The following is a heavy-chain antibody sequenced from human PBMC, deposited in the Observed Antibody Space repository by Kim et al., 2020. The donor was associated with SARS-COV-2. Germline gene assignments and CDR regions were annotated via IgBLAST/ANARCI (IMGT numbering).Heavy chain of an antibody. Sequence: AQKFQGRVTMTEDKSTDTAYMELSSLRSEDTAVYYCATDFAVVTATTLDYWGQGTLVTVSS. V-gene: IGHV1-24*01. D-gene: IGHD2-21*02. CDR3: ATDFAVVTATTLDY. J-gene: IGHJ4*02.